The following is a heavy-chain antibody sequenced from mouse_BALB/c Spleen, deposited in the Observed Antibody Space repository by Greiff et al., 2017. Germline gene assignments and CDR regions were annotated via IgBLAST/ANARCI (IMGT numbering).Heavy chain of an antibody. Sequence: EVQLVESGGGLVQPKGSLKLSCAASGFTFNTYAMNWVRQAPGKGLEWVARIRSKSNNYATYYADSVKDRFTISRDDSQSMLYLQMNNLKTEDTAMYYCVRHDGSSLWFAYWGQGTLVTVSA. CDR2: IRSKSNNYAT. D-gene: IGHD1-1*01. J-gene: IGHJ3*01. CDR1: GFTFNTYA. V-gene: IGHV10-1*02. CDR3: VRHDGSSLWFAY.